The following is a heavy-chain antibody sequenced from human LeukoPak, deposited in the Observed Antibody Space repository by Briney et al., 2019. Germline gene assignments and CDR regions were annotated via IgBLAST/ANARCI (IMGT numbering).Heavy chain of an antibody. J-gene: IGHJ6*04. CDR2: IFPSGGEI. CDR3: AELGITMIGGV. CDR1: GFTFSTFA. V-gene: IGHV3-23*01. Sequence: GGSLRLSCAASGFTFSTFAMIWVRQPPGKGLEWVSGIFPSGGEIHYADSVRGRFTISRDNSKSTLSLQMNSLRAEDTAVYYCAELGITMIGGVWGKGTTVTISS. D-gene: IGHD3-10*02.